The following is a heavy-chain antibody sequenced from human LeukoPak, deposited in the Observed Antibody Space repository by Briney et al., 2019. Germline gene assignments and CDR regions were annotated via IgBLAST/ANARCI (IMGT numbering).Heavy chain of an antibody. CDR2: INTNSGGT. D-gene: IGHD7-27*01. Sequence: ASVNVSCKASGYTFVDYYVHWVRQTPGQGLDWMGRINTNSGGTDHAQNFQGRVTMTRATSISTAYMELSRLRSDDTAVYYCARDLPSTSNWELDCWGQGTLVTVSS. J-gene: IGHJ4*02. CDR1: GYTFVDYY. V-gene: IGHV1-2*06. CDR3: ARDLPSTSNWELDC.